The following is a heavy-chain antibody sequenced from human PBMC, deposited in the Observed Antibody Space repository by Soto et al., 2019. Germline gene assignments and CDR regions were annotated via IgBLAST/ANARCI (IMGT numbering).Heavy chain of an antibody. Sequence: QVQLQQWGAGLLKPSETLSLTCAVYGGSFSGYYWSWIRQPPGKGLEWMGEINHSGSTNYNPSLKSRVTISVDTSKNQFSLKLSSVTAAATAVYYCARGPTKPYQLSLYYFDYWGQGTLVTVSS. V-gene: IGHV4-34*01. CDR2: INHSGST. J-gene: IGHJ4*02. CDR3: ARGPTKPYQLSLYYFDY. D-gene: IGHD2-2*01. CDR1: GGSFSGYY.